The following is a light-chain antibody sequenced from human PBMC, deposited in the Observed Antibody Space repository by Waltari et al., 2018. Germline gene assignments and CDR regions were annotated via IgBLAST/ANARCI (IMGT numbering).Light chain of an antibody. Sequence: LSCRTSQTIGSALAWYQQKPGQAPRLLIYRASTRAAGIPDRFSGSGSETEFTLTISSLQSEDSAVYYCQQYNRWPPGTFGQGTKVEI. J-gene: IGKJ1*01. V-gene: IGKV3D-15*01. CDR2: RAS. CDR1: QTIGSA. CDR3: QQYNRWPPGT.